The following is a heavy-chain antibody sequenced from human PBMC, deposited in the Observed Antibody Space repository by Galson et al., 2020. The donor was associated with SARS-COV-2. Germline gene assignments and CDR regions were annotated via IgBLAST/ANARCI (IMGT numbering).Heavy chain of an antibody. D-gene: IGHD3-9*01. CDR3: ARDSRLGMGY. CDR1: GYSLTRGYY. V-gene: IGHV4-38-2*02. Sequence: SETLSLTCTVSGYSLTRGYYWDWIRQPPGKGLEWIGSFSYSESTYYNSSLKSRVTISADTAKNQFSLKLTSVTAADTAVYYCARDSRLGMGYWGQGTLVTVSS. CDR2: FSYSEST. J-gene: IGHJ4*02.